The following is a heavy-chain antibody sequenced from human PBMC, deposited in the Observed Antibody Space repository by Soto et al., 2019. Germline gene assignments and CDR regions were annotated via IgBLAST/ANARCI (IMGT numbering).Heavy chain of an antibody. CDR3: ARADSSSTGTYYYRGMDG. D-gene: IGHD6-6*01. J-gene: IGHJ6*04. CDR1: GYSFTSYW. V-gene: IGHV5-51*01. CDR2: IYPGDSDT. Sequence: GESLKISCKGSGYSFTSYWIGWVRQMPGKGLEWMGIIYPGDSDTRYSPSFQGQVTISADKSISTAYLQWSSLKASDTAMYYCARADSSSTGTYYYRGMDGWGKGTTVTVSS.